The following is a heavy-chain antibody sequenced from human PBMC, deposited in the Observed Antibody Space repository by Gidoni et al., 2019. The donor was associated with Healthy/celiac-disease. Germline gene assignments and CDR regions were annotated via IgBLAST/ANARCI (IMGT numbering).Heavy chain of an antibody. Sequence: QVQLVQSGAEVKKPGSSVKVSCKASGGTFSSYTISWVRQAPGPGLEWMGRIIPILGIANYAQKFQGRVTITADKSTSTAYMELSSLRSEDTAVYYCARDKIAAAGRGFDYWGQGTLVTVSS. CDR3: ARDKIAAAGRGFDY. CDR2: IIPILGIA. CDR1: GGTFSSYT. V-gene: IGHV1-69*08. D-gene: IGHD6-13*01. J-gene: IGHJ4*02.